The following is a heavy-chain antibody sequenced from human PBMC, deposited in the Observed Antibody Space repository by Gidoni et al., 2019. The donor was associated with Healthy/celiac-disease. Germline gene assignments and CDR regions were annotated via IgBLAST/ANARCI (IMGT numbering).Heavy chain of an antibody. CDR2: ISSSSSYT. Sequence: QVQLVESGGGLVKPGGSLSLSCAASGFTFSDYDMSWIRQAPGKGLEWVSYISSSSSYTNYADSVKGRFTISRDNAKNSLYLQMNSLRAEDTAVYYCAREGGASPPSFWGQGTLVTVSS. CDR3: AREGGASPPSF. CDR1: GFTFSDYD. V-gene: IGHV3-11*05. J-gene: IGHJ4*02. D-gene: IGHD3-16*01.